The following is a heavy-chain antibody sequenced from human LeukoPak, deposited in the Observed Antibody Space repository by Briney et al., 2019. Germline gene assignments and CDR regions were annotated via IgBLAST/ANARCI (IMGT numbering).Heavy chain of an antibody. J-gene: IGHJ4*02. CDR2: ITTSDGNT. Sequence: PGGSLRLSCAASGFTFSSYTMSWVRQAPGKGLEWVSPITTSDGNTYYADSVKGRFTVSRDNSENTLFLQMNSLRAEDTAVYYCAKDGGLWVSAHWGDSWGRGTLVTVSS. CDR3: AKDGGLWVSAHWGDS. V-gene: IGHV3-23*01. CDR1: GFTFSSYT. D-gene: IGHD7-27*01.